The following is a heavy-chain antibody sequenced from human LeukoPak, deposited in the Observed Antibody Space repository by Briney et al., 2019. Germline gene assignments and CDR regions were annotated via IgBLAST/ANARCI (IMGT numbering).Heavy chain of an antibody. CDR1: GFTFSSYG. J-gene: IGHJ4*02. Sequence: GGFLRLSCAASGFTFSSYGMHWVRQAPGKGLEWVAALSHDGNNEFYADSVKGRFTISRDNSKNTLYLQMNSLRAGDTAAFYCAKDNYYGSSAVIDYWGQGTLVTVSS. CDR2: LSHDGNNE. V-gene: IGHV3-30*18. CDR3: AKDNYYGSSAVIDY. D-gene: IGHD3-22*01.